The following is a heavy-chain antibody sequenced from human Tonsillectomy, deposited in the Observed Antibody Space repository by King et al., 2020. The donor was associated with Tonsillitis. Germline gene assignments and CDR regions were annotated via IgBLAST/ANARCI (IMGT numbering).Heavy chain of an antibody. CDR2: IKWNGVST. J-gene: IGHJ4*01. V-gene: IGHV3-20*04. CDR1: GFTFGDYG. D-gene: IGHD3-9*01. CDR3: ARDFFRNFEWLPSDI. Sequence: QLVQSGGGVVRPGGSLRLSCAASGFTFGDYGMNWVRQAPGKGLEWVSGIKWNGVSTGYADSVKGRFTISRDNAKNSLYLQMNSLRAEDTAVYYCARDFFRNFEWLPSDIWGQGTPVTVSS.